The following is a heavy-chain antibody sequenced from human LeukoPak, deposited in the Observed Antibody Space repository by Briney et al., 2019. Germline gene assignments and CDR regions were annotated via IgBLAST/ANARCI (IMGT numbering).Heavy chain of an antibody. V-gene: IGHV1-69*04. CDR3: ARAGGVEVQAPLAF. CDR2: GVPILGVA. D-gene: IGHD5-24*01. Sequence: SVKVSFNASVGSVNSYSISWIRQAPGQGLECMGRGVPILGVANYAQKFQSRVIITADKSTNTAYFELSNLRSEDTAIYFCARAGGVEVQAPLAFWGQGTLVTVSS. CDR1: VGSVNSYS. J-gene: IGHJ4*02.